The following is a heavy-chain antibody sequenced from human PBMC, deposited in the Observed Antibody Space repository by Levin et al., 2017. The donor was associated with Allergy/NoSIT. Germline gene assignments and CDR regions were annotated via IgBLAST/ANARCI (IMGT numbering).Heavy chain of an antibody. D-gene: IGHD3-22*01. J-gene: IGHJ4*02. V-gene: IGHV4-30-2*01. CDR3: ARTPGRYYDNSGYSFDY. Sequence: RPSETLSLTCTVSGDSIYNGGYSWSWIRQPPGKGLEWIGYISHSGNTNYNPSLKSRVIISVDWSKNQFSLKLTSVTAADTAVSYCARTPGRYYDNSGYSFDYWGQGTLVTVSS. CDR2: ISHSGNT. CDR1: GDSIYNGGYS.